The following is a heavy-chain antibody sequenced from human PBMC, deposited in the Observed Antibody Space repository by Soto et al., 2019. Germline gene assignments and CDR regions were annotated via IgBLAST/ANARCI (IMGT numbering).Heavy chain of an antibody. V-gene: IGHV4-59*08. CDR1: GGSISSYY. CDR3: ARRRKDYYYYYYMDV. Sequence: LSLTCTVSGGSISSYYWSWIRQPPGKGLEWIGYIYYSGSTNYNPSLKSRVTISVDTSKNQFSLKLSSVTAADTAVFYCARRRKDYYYYYYMDVWGKGTTVTVSS. J-gene: IGHJ6*03. CDR2: IYYSGST.